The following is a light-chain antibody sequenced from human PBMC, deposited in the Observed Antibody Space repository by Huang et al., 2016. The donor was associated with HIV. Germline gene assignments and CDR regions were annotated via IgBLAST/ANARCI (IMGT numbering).Light chain of an antibody. Sequence: IQLTQSPSSLSASVGDRVTITCRASQDIRGYLTWYQQKPGKAPNLLIYSASSLQSGVPSRFSGSGSGRVFILTIRSLQPEDFATYYCQQFNSYPWTFGQGTKVDIK. V-gene: IGKV1-9*01. CDR3: QQFNSYPWT. CDR2: SAS. CDR1: QDIRGY. J-gene: IGKJ1*01.